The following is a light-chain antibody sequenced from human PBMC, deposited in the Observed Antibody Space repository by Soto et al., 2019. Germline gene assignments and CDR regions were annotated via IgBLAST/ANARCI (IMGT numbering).Light chain of an antibody. CDR1: QSVRSN. CDR3: QQYNNWPPRT. Sequence: EIVMTQSPATLSVSPGERATLSCRASQSVRSNLAWYQQKPGQAPRLLIYGASTRATGIPARFSCSGSGTEFTLTISSLQSEDFAVYYCQQYNNWPPRTFGQGTKVEIE. J-gene: IGKJ1*01. V-gene: IGKV3-15*01. CDR2: GAS.